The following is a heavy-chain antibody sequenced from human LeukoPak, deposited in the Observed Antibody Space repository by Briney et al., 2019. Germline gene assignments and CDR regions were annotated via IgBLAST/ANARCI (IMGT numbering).Heavy chain of an antibody. CDR3: ARLSTDRNPLGYCSGGSCYRAYYYYYYGMDV. CDR1: GYSFTSYW. V-gene: IGHV5-51*01. J-gene: IGHJ6*02. CDR2: IYPGDSDT. D-gene: IGHD2-15*01. Sequence: GESLKISCKGSGYSFTSYWIGWVRQMPGKGLEWMGIIYPGDSDTRYSPSFQGQVTISADKSISTAYLQWSSLKASDTAMYYCARLSTDRNPLGYCSGGSCYRAYYYYYYGMDVWGQGTTVTVSS.